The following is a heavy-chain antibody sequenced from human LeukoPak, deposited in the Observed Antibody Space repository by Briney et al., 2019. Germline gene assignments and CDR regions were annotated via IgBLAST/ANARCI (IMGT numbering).Heavy chain of an antibody. V-gene: IGHV3-30*18. CDR2: ISYDGSNK. Sequence: SGRSLRLSCAASGFTFSSYGMHWVRRAPGKGLEWVAVISYDGSNKYYADSVKGRFTISRDNSKNTLYLQMNSLRAEDTAVYYCAKDNGYNYYDYWGQGTLVTVPS. CDR3: AKDNGYNYYDY. CDR1: GFTFSSYG. D-gene: IGHD5-24*01. J-gene: IGHJ4*02.